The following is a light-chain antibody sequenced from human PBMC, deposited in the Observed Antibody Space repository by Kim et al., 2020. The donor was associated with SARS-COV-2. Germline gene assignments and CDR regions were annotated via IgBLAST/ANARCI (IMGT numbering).Light chain of an antibody. CDR3: QKYNSVPLT. CDR1: QGIRNY. Sequence: AAVGDRVTITCRASQGIRNYLAWYQQKPGKVPKLLIYAASTLQSEVPSRFSGSGSGTDFTLTISSLQPEDVATYYCQKYNSVPLTFGGGTKVDIK. CDR2: AAS. J-gene: IGKJ4*01. V-gene: IGKV1-27*01.